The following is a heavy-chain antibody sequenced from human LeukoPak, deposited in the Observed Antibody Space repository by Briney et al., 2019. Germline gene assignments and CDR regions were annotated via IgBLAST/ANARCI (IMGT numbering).Heavy chain of an antibody. J-gene: IGHJ5*01. D-gene: IGHD2-2*01. CDR1: GFTFSDHS. CDR2: ISSAGIYI. CDR3: VRDMTDIVVIPAAHNWFDS. Sequence: GGSLRLSCAASGFTFSDHSMNWVRQAPGQGLEWVSSISSAGIYIYYVDSVKGRFTISRDNAKNSLYLQMTSLRVEDTAVYYCVRDMTDIVVIPAAHNWFDSWGLGTLVTVSS. V-gene: IGHV3-21*03.